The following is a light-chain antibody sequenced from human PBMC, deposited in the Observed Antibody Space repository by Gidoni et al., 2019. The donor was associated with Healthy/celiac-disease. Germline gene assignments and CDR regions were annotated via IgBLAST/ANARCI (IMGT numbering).Light chain of an antibody. CDR2: WAS. CDR3: QQYHSTQLT. J-gene: IGKJ4*01. Sequence: DIVMTQSPDSLDVSLGERATINCKSSQSVLYSSNNKNYLAWYQQKPGQPPKLLIYWASTRESGVPDRFSGSGSGTDFTLTISSLQAEDVAVYYCQQYHSTQLTFGGGTKVEIK. V-gene: IGKV4-1*01. CDR1: QSVLYSSNNKNY.